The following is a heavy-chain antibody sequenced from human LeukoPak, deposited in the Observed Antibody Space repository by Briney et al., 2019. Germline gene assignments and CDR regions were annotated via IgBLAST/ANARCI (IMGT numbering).Heavy chain of an antibody. V-gene: IGHV4-59*01. D-gene: IGHD4-17*01. CDR2: LYYSGST. Sequence: SETLSLTCTVSGGSISSYYWSWIRQPPGKELEWIGYLYYSGSTNYNPSFKSRVTMSVDTSKNQFSLKLNSMTAADTAVYFCARGRYNDYGFDYWGQGTLVTVSS. CDR1: GGSISSYY. J-gene: IGHJ4*02. CDR3: ARGRYNDYGFDY.